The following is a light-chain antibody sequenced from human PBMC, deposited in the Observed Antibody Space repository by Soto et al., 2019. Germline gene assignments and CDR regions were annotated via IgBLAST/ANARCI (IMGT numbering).Light chain of an antibody. J-gene: IGKJ1*01. CDR3: LQDYNYPWT. V-gene: IGKV1-6*01. Sequence: AIQMTQSPSSLSASVGDRVTITFRASQGSRNDLGWYQQKPGKAPKLLIYAASSLQSGVPSRFSGSGSGTDFTLTISSRQPEDFATYYCLQDYNYPWTFGQGTKVEIK. CDR2: AAS. CDR1: QGSRND.